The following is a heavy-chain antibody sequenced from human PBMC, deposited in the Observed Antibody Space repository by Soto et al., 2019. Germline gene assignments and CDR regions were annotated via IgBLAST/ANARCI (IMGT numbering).Heavy chain of an antibody. D-gene: IGHD3-3*01. V-gene: IGHV3-73*01. CDR1: GFTFSGSA. J-gene: IGHJ6*02. CDR2: IRSKANSYAT. Sequence: PGGSLRLSCAASGFTFSGSAMHWVRQASGKGLEWVGRIRSKANSYATAYAASVKGRFTISRDDSKITAYLQMNSLKTEDTAVYYCTSTRGWSGYYTHDYYYYGMDVWGQGTTVTVSS. CDR3: TSTRGWSGYYTHDYYYYGMDV.